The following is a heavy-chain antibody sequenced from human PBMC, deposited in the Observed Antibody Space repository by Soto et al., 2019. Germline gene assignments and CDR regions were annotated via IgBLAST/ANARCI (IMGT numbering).Heavy chain of an antibody. Sequence: QVQLVESGGGVVQPGRSLRLSCAASGFTFSSYGMHWVRQAPGKGLEWVAVISYDGSNKYYADSVKDRFTISRDNSKNTLYLQMNTLRAADTALYYCAIDSRIVVVTAPYDYCCQGTLVTVSS. D-gene: IGHD2-21*02. CDR2: ISYDGSNK. V-gene: IGHV3-30*03. J-gene: IGHJ4*02. CDR3: AIDSRIVVVTAPYDY. CDR1: GFTFSSYG.